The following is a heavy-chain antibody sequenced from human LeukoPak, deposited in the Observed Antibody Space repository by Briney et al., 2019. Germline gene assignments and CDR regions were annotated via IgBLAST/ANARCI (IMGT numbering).Heavy chain of an antibody. Sequence: GASVKVSCKASGYTFTSYDINWVRQATGQGLEWMGWMNPNSGNTGYAQKFQGRVTMTKNTSISTAYMELSSLRSEDTAVYYCARAEGAYYYYYMDVWGKGTTVTVSS. CDR3: ARAEGAYYYYYMDV. D-gene: IGHD3-16*01. CDR2: MNPNSGNT. CDR1: GYTFTSYD. J-gene: IGHJ6*03. V-gene: IGHV1-8*01.